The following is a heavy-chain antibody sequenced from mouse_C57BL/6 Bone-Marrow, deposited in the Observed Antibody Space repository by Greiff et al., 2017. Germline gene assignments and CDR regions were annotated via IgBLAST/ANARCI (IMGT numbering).Heavy chain of an antibody. CDR3: ARQRSFFDY. CDR1: GFTFSDYG. V-gene: IGHV5-17*03. Sequence: EVKLVESGGGLVKPGGSLKLSCAASGFTFSDYGMHWVRQAPEKGLEWVAYISSGSSTIYYPDSVKGRFTISRDNAKNTLYLQMSSLKSEDTAMYYCARQRSFFDYWGQGTTLTVSS. D-gene: IGHD1-1*01. CDR2: ISSGSSTI. J-gene: IGHJ2*01.